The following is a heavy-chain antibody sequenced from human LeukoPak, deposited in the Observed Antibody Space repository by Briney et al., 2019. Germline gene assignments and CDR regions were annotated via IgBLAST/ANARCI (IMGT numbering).Heavy chain of an antibody. CDR2: IYPGDSDT. V-gene: IGHV5-51*01. J-gene: IGHJ4*02. CDR1: GSTFTTYW. D-gene: IGHD2-2*01. Sequence: PGESLQISCRGSGSTFTTYWIGWVRQMPGKGLEWMGIIYPGDSDTRYSPSFQGQVTMSADKSINTAYLQWSSLKASDTAMYYCARRQGCSSTSCPPDSWGQGTLVTVSS. CDR3: ARRQGCSSTSCPPDS.